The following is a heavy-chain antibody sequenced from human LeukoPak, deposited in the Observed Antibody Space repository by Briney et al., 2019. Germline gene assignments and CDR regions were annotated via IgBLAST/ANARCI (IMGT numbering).Heavy chain of an antibody. J-gene: IGHJ4*02. CDR3: ARVGYYYDSSGSDY. Sequence: GGYLRLSCAASGFTFSDYYMSWMRQAPGKGLEWVSYISSSGSTIYYADSVKGRFTISRDNAKNSLYLQMNSLRAEDTAVYYCARVGYYYDSSGSDYWGQGTLVTVSS. V-gene: IGHV3-11*01. CDR1: GFTFSDYY. D-gene: IGHD3-22*01. CDR2: ISSSGSTI.